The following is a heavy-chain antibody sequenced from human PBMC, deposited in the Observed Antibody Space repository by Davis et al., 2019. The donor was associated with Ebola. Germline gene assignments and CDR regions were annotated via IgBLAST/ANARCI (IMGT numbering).Heavy chain of an antibody. CDR2: ILYDGSDQ. J-gene: IGHJ2*01. D-gene: IGHD5-24*01. Sequence: GESLKISCAASGFTFSSFAMHWVRQAPGKGLEWVGLILYDGSDQYYADSVKGRFTISRDNSRNTLYLQVSSLRIEDTAVYYCAREGSEMALDLWGRGTLVTVSP. V-gene: IGHV3-30*04. CDR3: AREGSEMALDL. CDR1: GFTFSSFA.